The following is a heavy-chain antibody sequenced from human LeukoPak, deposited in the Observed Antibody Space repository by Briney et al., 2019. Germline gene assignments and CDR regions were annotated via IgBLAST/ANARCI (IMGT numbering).Heavy chain of an antibody. Sequence: GGSLRLSCTASGFTVSNNYMTWVRQAPGKGLEWVSSISSSSSYIYYADSVKGRFTISRDNAKNSLYLQMNSLRAEDTAVYYCAPPLGGGFDWLLLEYWGRGTLVTVSS. CDR3: APPLGGGFDWLLLEY. J-gene: IGHJ4*02. CDR1: GFTVSNNY. CDR2: ISSSSSYI. V-gene: IGHV3-21*01. D-gene: IGHD3-9*01.